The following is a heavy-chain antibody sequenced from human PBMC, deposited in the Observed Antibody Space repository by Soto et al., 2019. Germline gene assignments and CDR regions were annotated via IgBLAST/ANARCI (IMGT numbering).Heavy chain of an antibody. V-gene: IGHV1-69*04. CDR2: IIPILGIA. CDR1: GGTLSSYT. D-gene: IGHD3-3*01. CDR3: ARDRNYVFWSGYSFDY. Sequence: SVKVSCKASGGTLSSYTISWVRQAPGQGLEWMGRIIPILGIANYAQKFQGRVTITADKSTSTAYMELSSLRSEDTAVYYCARDRNYVFWSGYSFDYWGQGTLVTVSS. J-gene: IGHJ4*02.